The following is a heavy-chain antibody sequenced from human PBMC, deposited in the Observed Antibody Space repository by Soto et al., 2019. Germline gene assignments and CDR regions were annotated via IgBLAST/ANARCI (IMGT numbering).Heavy chain of an antibody. CDR2: IGNAGDT. D-gene: IGHD6-13*01. CDR1: GFTFSSYD. J-gene: IGHJ6*02. CDR3: ARDHRLNPYSSSWLYGMDV. V-gene: IGHV3-13*01. Sequence: GGSLRLSCAASGFTFSSYDMHWVRQAPGKGLEWVSAIGNAGDTYYPGSVKGRFTISRENAKNSLYLQMNSLRAEDTAVYYCARDHRLNPYSSSWLYGMDVWGQGTTVTVSS.